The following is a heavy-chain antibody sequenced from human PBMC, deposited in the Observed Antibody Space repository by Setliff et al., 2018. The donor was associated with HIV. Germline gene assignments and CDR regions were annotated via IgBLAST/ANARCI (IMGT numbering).Heavy chain of an antibody. CDR2: VYHSGSA. CDR3: ARGVPLLPPHY. Sequence: SETLSLTCTVSGYSISSRYYWGWIRQPPGEGLEWIGSVYHSGSAYYNPSLKSRVTMSADTSKNQFSLKLSSVTAADTAVYYCARGVPLLPPHYWGQGTLVTVSS. J-gene: IGHJ4*02. CDR1: GYSISSRYY. D-gene: IGHD2-21*02. V-gene: IGHV4-38-2*02.